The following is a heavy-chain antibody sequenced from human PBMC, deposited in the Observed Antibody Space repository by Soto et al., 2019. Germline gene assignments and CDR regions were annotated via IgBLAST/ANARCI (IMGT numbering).Heavy chain of an antibody. CDR1: GYSISSGYY. V-gene: IGHV4-38-2*02. CDR2: IYHSGST. J-gene: IGHJ5*02. CDR3: ARDNASSGWYRPGWFDP. Sequence: SETLSLTCAVSGYSISSGYYWGWIRQPPGKGLEWIGSIYHSGSTYYNPSLKSRVTISVDTSKNQFSLKLSSVTAADTAVYYCARDNASSGWYRPGWFDPWGQGTLVTV. D-gene: IGHD6-19*01.